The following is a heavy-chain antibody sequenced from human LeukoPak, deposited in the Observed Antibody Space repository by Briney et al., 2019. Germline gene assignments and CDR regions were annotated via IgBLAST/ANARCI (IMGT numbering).Heavy chain of an antibody. V-gene: IGHV3-30*02. CDR1: GFTFSSYG. J-gene: IGHJ4*02. CDR2: IRYDGSNK. D-gene: IGHD3-10*01. CDR3: AKERGLLWFGEPFDY. Sequence: GGSLRLSCAASGFTFSSYGMHWVRQAPGKGLEWVAFIRYDGSNKYYADSVKGRFTISRDNSKNTLYLQMNSLRAEDTAVYYCAKERGLLWFGEPFDYWGQGTLVTVSS.